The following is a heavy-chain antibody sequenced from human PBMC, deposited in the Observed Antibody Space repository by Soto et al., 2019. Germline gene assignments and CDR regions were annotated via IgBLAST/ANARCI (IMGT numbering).Heavy chain of an antibody. V-gene: IGHV4-31*01. D-gene: IGHD3-3*01. CDR3: ARGETRFLEWSFPDRWGYFDY. J-gene: IGHJ4*02. CDR1: GGSISSGGYY. CDR2: IYYSGST. Sequence: QVQLQESGPGLVKPSQTLSLTCTVSGGSISSGGYYWSWIRQHPGKGLEWIGYIYYSGSTYYNPSRKSQFTRSVETSKSQFALKLSTVTAADTAVYYCARGETRFLEWSFPDRWGYFDYWGQGTLVTVSS.